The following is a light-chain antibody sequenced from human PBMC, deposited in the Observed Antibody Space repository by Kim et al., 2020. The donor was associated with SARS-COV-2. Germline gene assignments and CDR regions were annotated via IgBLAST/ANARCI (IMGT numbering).Light chain of an antibody. CDR1: SGRNKYA. Sequence: ASVKLTCTLGSGRNKYAVAWHQQRAETGPRFLMKVNSDGSHDRGDGLPVRFSGSASGAERYLTISSVQSEDEADYYCQAWGPGIRVFGGGTQLTVL. CDR3: QAWGPGIRV. V-gene: IGLV4-69*01. J-gene: IGLJ3*02. CDR2: VNSDGSH.